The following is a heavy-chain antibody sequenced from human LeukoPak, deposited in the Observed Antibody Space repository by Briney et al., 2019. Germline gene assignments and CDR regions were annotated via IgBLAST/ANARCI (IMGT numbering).Heavy chain of an antibody. D-gene: IGHD6-19*01. J-gene: IGHJ4*02. CDR3: ARDRTRTGYSSGWYHDY. V-gene: IGHV1-2*02. CDR1: GYTFTGYY. Sequence: ASVKVSCKASGYTFTGYYMHWVRQAPGQGLEWMGWINPNSGGTNYAQKFQGRVTMTRDTSISTAYMELSRLRSDDTAVYYCARDRTRTGYSSGWYHDYWGQGTMVTVSS. CDR2: INPNSGGT.